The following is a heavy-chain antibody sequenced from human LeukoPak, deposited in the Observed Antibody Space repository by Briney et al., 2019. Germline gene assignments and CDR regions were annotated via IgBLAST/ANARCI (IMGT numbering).Heavy chain of an antibody. D-gene: IGHD6-19*01. CDR3: AKDRSGLNWYFDL. J-gene: IGHJ2*01. Sequence: GGSLRLSCAASGFTLSNYGMHWVRQAPGKGLEWVAIISYDGSNQYYTDSVKGRFTISRDNSKNTLYLQINSLRAEDTAVYFCAKDRSGLNWYFDLWGRGTLVTVSS. CDR2: ISYDGSNQ. V-gene: IGHV3-30*18. CDR1: GFTLSNYG.